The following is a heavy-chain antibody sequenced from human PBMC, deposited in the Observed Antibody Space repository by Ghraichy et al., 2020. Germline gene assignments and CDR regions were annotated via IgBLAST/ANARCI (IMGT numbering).Heavy chain of an antibody. CDR1: GFNFTSSW. Sequence: GGSLRLSCEGTGFNFTSSWMNWVRQVPGKGLEWVAGIKADGSETFYADSVTGRFTISRDNGRNSAYLQMNSLRAEDTAFYYCARDRAYKCFDCWGQGTLVTVSS. CDR2: IKADGSET. V-gene: IGHV3-7*03. J-gene: IGHJ4*02. D-gene: IGHD5-24*01. CDR3: ARDRAYKCFDC.